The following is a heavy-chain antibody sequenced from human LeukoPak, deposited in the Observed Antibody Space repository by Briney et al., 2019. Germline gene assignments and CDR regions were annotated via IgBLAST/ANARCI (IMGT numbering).Heavy chain of an antibody. J-gene: IGHJ4*02. V-gene: IGHV3-11*01. Sequence: GGSLRLSCAASGFTFSDYNMRWIRQAPGKGLEWVSSISRSGSTKYYADSVKGRFTISRDNAKNSLFLQMNSLRAEDTAVYYCARELGDWGQGTLVTVSS. CDR2: ISRSGSTK. CDR1: GFTFSDYN. CDR3: ARELGD.